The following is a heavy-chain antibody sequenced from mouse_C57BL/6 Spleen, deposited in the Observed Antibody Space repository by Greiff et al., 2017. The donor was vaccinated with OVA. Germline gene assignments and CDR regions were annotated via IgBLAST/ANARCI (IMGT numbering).Heavy chain of an antibody. CDR2: IYPRSGNT. J-gene: IGHJ3*01. CDR1: GYTFTSYG. Sequence: QVQLQQSGAELARPGASVKLSCKASGYTFTSYGISWVKQRTGQGLEWIGEIYPRSGNTYYNEKFKGKATLTAAKSSCTAYMELRSLTSEDTAVYVCERRDSSGYMAYWGQGTRVTVSA. D-gene: IGHD3-2*02. V-gene: IGHV1-81*01. CDR3: ERRDSSGYMAY.